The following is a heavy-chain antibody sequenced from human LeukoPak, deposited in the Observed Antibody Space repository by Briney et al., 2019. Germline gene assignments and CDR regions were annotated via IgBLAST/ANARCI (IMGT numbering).Heavy chain of an antibody. CDR1: GFTFSSYA. CDR2: ISYDGSNK. D-gene: IGHD3-10*01. CDR3: AREVTAYYYGSGITAPDY. J-gene: IGHJ4*02. V-gene: IGHV3-30-3*01. Sequence: LPGGSLRLSCAASGFTFSSYAMHWVRQAPGKGLEWVAVISYDGSNKYYADSVKGRFTISRDNSKNTLYLQMNSLRAEDTAVYYCAREVTAYYYGSGITAPDYWGQGTLVTVSS.